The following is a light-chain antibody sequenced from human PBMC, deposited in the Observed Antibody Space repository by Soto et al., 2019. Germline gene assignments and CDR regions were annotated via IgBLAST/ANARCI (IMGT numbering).Light chain of an antibody. CDR1: QIVLSNNNNY. Sequence: DIVMTHSPDSLPVSLGERATINCKSSQIVLSNNNNYLAWFQQKPGQPPRLFIYWASTRGSGVPDRFSGSGSGTDFTLTISNVEAEDVAIYYCQQYHSDPITFGQGTRLEIK. CDR3: QQYHSDPIT. J-gene: IGKJ5*01. CDR2: WAS. V-gene: IGKV4-1*01.